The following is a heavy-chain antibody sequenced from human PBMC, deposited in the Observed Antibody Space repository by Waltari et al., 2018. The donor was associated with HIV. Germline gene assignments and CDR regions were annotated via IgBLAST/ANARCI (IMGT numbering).Heavy chain of an antibody. Sequence: EVQVVESGGGLVQPGGSLRLSCAGSGFIFSDHYMDWVRQAPGKGLEWICRIRIKANGDTTEDAASVRGRFTISRDDSSNSVFLHMNSLKPDDTAVYYCVVGEPGSIGDYWGQGTLVTVSS. J-gene: IGHJ4*02. V-gene: IGHV3-72*01. D-gene: IGHD1-26*01. CDR3: VVGEPGSIGDY. CDR2: IRIKANGDTT. CDR1: GFIFSDHY.